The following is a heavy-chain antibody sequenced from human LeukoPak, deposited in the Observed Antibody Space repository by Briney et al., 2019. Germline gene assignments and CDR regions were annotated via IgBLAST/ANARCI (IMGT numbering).Heavy chain of an antibody. D-gene: IGHD2-2*01. Sequence: GGSLRLSCAASGFTFSSYAMHWVRQAPGKGLEWVAVISYDGSNKYYADSVKGRFTISRDNSKNTLYLQMNSLRAEDTAVYYCARGDCSSTSCLYYYYYGMDVWGQGTTVTVSS. J-gene: IGHJ6*02. CDR2: ISYDGSNK. CDR1: GFTFSSYA. CDR3: ARGDCSSTSCLYYYYYGMDV. V-gene: IGHV3-30-3*01.